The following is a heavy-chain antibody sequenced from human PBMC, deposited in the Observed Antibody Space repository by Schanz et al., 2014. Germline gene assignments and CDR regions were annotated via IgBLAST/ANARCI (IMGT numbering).Heavy chain of an antibody. CDR3: TTGGRRGYSHYFYGMDV. J-gene: IGHJ6*02. Sequence: EVQLVESGGGLVKPGGSLRLSCAASGFSFSDYSMSWVRQAPGKGLEWVSSLSGGSSYIFYADSVKGRFTISRDNARYSLYLEMTSLRGEDTAVYYCTTGGRRGYSHYFYGMDVWGQGTTVTVSS. CDR1: GFSFSDYS. V-gene: IGHV3-21*03. D-gene: IGHD5-18*01. CDR2: LSGGSSYI.